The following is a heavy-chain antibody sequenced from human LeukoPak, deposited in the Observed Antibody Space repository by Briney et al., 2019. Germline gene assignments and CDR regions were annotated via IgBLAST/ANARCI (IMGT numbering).Heavy chain of an antibody. V-gene: IGHV3-23*01. J-gene: IGHJ3*01. CDR2: ISGSGGST. CDR3: AKGQTTVMAFDV. Sequence: SGGSLRLSCTASGFNFSGYAMSWVRQAPGKGLEWVSAISGSGGSTYYADSVKGRFTISRDSSKDTLYMQLNSPRAEDTAVYFCAKGQTTVMAFDVWGQGTMVSVPS. D-gene: IGHD4-17*01. CDR1: GFNFSGYA.